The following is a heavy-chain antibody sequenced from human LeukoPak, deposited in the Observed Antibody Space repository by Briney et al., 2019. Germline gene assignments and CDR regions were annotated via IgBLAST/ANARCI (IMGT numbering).Heavy chain of an antibody. V-gene: IGHV4-59*01. J-gene: IGHJ4*02. CDR3: ARVTRYSSGWYPFDY. Sequence: VKPSETLSLTCTVSGGSISSYYWSWIRQPPGKGLEWIGYIYYSGSTNYNPSLKSLVTISVDTSKNQFSLKLSSVTAADTAVYYCARVTRYSSGWYPFDYWGQGTLVTVSS. CDR1: GGSISSYY. CDR2: IYYSGST. D-gene: IGHD6-19*01.